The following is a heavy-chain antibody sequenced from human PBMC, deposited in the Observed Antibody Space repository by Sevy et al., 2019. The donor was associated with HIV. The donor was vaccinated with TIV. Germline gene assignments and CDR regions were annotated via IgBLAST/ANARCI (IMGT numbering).Heavy chain of an antibody. CDR3: AGENGGGRGYS. CDR2: IYYNGHI. D-gene: IGHD3-16*01. V-gene: IGHV4-59*08. Sequence: SETLSLTCTVSGGSITSLYWNWIRQPPGKGLEWIANIYYNGHINYNPSLKSRVTLSLDTSKNQFSLRLSSVTAADTGMYYWAGENGGGRGYSWGQGTLLTVSS. J-gene: IGHJ4*02. CDR1: GGSITSLY.